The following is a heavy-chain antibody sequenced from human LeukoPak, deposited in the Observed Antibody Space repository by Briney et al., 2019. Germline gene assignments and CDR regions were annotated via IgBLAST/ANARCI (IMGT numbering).Heavy chain of an antibody. Sequence: ASETLSLTCTVSGGSISSYYWSWIRQPPGKGLEWIGEINHSGSTNYNPSLKSRVTISVDTSKNQFSLKLSSVTAADTAVYYCARPKYSSSWYFDYWGQGTLVTVSS. CDR2: INHSGST. J-gene: IGHJ4*02. CDR1: GGSISSYY. CDR3: ARPKYSSSWYFDY. V-gene: IGHV4-34*01. D-gene: IGHD6-13*01.